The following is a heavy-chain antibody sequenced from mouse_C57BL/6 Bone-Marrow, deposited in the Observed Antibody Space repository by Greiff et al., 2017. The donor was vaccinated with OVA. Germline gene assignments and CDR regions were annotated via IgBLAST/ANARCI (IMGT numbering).Heavy chain of an antibody. CDR2: IYPGDGDT. D-gene: IGHD2-1*01. V-gene: IGHV1-82*01. CDR1: GYAFSSSW. Sequence: VQLQQSGPELVKPGASVKISCKASGYAFSSSWMNWVKQRPGKGLEWIGRIYPGDGDTNYNGKFKGKATLTADKSSSTAYVQLSSLTSEDSAVYFCARTLYGNYHYFDYWGQGSTLTVSS. CDR3: ARTLYGNYHYFDY. J-gene: IGHJ2*01.